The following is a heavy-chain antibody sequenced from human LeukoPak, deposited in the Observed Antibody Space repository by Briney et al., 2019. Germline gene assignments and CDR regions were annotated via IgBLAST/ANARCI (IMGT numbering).Heavy chain of an antibody. CDR2: VFNTVQT. J-gene: IGHJ5*02. CDR1: GGSINSYY. D-gene: IGHD3-22*01. Sequence: PSETLSLTCTVSGGSINSYYWAWIRQPPGKRLEWIGYVFNTVQTKYNPSLKSRVGMSMDSPKKQFSLKLSSVTAADTAVYYCARSTTPDYYDSSGKATWGQGTLVTVSS. CDR3: ARSTTPDYYDSSGKAT. V-gene: IGHV4-59*08.